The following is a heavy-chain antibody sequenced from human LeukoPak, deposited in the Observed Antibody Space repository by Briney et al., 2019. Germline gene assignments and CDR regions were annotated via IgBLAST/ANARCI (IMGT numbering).Heavy chain of an antibody. Sequence: GGSLRLSCAASGFTFSSYAMSWVRQAPGQGLEWVSAISGSGGSTYYADSVKGRFTISRDNSKNTLYLQMNSLRGEDTAVYYCAKEGKWGLLYYYYYYMDVWGKGTTVTVSS. J-gene: IGHJ6*03. D-gene: IGHD1-26*01. V-gene: IGHV3-23*01. CDR1: GFTFSSYA. CDR3: AKEGKWGLLYYYYYYMDV. CDR2: ISGSGGST.